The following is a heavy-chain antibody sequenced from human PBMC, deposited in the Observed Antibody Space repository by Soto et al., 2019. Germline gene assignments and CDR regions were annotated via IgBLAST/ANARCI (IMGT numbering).Heavy chain of an antibody. Sequence: PGGSLRLSCAASGFTFSSYAMSWVRQAPGKGLEWVSAISGSGGSTYYADSVKGRFTISRDNSKNTLYLQMNSLRAEDTAVYYCAKGSSGLETYYYYYGMDVWGQGTTVTVSS. CDR2: ISGSGGST. CDR1: GFTFSSYA. V-gene: IGHV3-23*01. CDR3: AKGSSGLETYYYYYGMDV. J-gene: IGHJ6*02. D-gene: IGHD1-1*01.